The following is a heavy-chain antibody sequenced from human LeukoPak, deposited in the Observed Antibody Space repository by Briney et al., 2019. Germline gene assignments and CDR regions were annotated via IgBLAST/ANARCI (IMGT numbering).Heavy chain of an antibody. J-gene: IGHJ4*02. D-gene: IGHD1-26*01. V-gene: IGHV1-2*02. CDR1: GYTFTGYY. CDR3: AREYSGSSFDY. Sequence: GASVKVSCKASGYTFTGYYMHWVRQAPGQGLEWMGWINPNSGGTNCAQKFQGRVTMTRDTSISTAYMELSRLRSDDTAVYYCAREYSGSSFDYWGQGTLVAVSS. CDR2: INPNSGGT.